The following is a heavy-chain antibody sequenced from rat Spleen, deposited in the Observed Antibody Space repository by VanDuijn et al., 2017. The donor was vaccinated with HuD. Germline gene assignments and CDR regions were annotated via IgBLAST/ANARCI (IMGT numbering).Heavy chain of an antibody. CDR2: MWTDGDT. D-gene: IGHD1-12*03. Sequence: QVQLKESGPGLVQPSQTLSLTCTVSGFSLITNSVHWVRQPPGKGLERMGIMWTDGDTSYNSALKSRLSIRRDTSKSQLFLKMSSLQTEDTATYYCARDVDGYYHVFDYWGQGVMVTVSS. J-gene: IGHJ2*01. CDR3: ARDVDGYYHVFDY. CDR1: GFSLITNS. V-gene: IGHV2-32*01.